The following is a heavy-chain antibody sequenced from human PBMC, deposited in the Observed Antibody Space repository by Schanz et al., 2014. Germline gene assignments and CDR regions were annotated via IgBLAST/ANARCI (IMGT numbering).Heavy chain of an antibody. CDR3: ARGYCAGTSCPIFDY. CDR1: GYSFSTYA. J-gene: IGHJ4*02. D-gene: IGHD2-2*01. Sequence: QVHLVQSESELKNPWASVKVSCKTSGYSFSTYAMNWVRQAPGQGLEWMGWINTKTGNPTYAQGFTGRFVFSLDTSVSTTQLQITNLKADDTAVYYCARGYCAGTSCPIFDYWGQGTLVTVSS. CDR2: INTKTGNP. V-gene: IGHV7-4-1*02.